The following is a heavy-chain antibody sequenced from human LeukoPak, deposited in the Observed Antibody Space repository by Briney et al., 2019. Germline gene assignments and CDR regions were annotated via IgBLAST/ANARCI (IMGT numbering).Heavy chain of an antibody. D-gene: IGHD1-14*01. Sequence: GASVKVSCKASGYTFTCYYMHWVRQAPGQGLEWMGWINPNSGGTNYAQKFQGWGTMTRDTSISTAYMELSRLRSDDTAVYYCARKSLGSGGMDVWGKGTTVTVSS. CDR2: INPNSGGT. J-gene: IGHJ6*04. CDR1: GYTFTCYY. CDR3: ARKSLGSGGMDV. V-gene: IGHV1-2*04.